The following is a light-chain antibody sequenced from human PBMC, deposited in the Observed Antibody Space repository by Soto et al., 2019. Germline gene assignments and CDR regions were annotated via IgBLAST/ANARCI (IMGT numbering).Light chain of an antibody. V-gene: IGKV3-11*01. J-gene: IGKJ2*01. Sequence: EIVLTQSPATLSLSPGDRATLSCRASQSVSSYLAWYQQKPGQAPSLLIYDASNRHTGIPARFSGSGSGTDFTLTISSLEPDEVSVYYCQQRSNWPPYTFGQGTKLEIK. CDR2: DAS. CDR1: QSVSSY. CDR3: QQRSNWPPYT.